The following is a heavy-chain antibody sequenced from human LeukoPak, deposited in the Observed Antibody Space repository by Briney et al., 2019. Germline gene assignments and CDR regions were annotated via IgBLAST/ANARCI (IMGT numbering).Heavy chain of an antibody. J-gene: IGHJ3*01. CDR3: ARSSYSSSSSV. V-gene: IGHV3-7*03. D-gene: IGHD6-6*01. CDR2: INSDGSEG. CDR1: GFIFSRFG. Sequence: PGRSLRLSCAASGFIFSRFGMHWVRQAPGKGLEWVASINSDGSEGYYADVVKGRFTISRDNAKNSLYLQINSLRAEDTAVYYCARSSYSSSSSVWGQGTMVTVSS.